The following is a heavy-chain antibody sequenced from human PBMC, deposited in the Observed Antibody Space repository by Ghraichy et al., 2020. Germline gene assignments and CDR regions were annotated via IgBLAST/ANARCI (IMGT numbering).Heavy chain of an antibody. Sequence: GESLNISCAASGFTFSNYGMHWVRQAPGKGLEWVAFISYDGSNEYYADSVKGRFTISRDNSKNTLYLQVNSLKAEDTAVYYCAKDMILFCMDVWGQGTTVTVSS. V-gene: IGHV3-30*02. D-gene: IGHD2-15*01. CDR3: AKDMILFCMDV. CDR1: GFTFSNYG. J-gene: IGHJ6*02. CDR2: ISYDGSNE.